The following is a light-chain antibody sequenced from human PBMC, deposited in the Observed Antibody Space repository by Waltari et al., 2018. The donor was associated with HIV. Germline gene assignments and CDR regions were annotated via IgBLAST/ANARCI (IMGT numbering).Light chain of an antibody. CDR2: SSD. CDR3: EAWDDSLSGPV. Sequence: QSVLTQPPSASGTPGQRVTIPCSGGSPNIGRNNVYWYQHFPGTAPKLLLFSSDQRPSGVPDRFSGSKSGTSAALAISGLRFEDEADYFCEAWDDSLSGPVFGGGTKLTVL. CDR1: SPNIGRNN. V-gene: IGLV1-47*01. J-gene: IGLJ3*02.